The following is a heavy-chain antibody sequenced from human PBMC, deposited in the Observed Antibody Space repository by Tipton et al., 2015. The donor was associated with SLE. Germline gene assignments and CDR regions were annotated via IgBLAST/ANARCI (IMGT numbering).Heavy chain of an antibody. J-gene: IGHJ5*02. V-gene: IGHV5-51*03. CDR1: GYSFTSYW. CDR2: IYPGDSDT. Sequence: QLVQSGAEVKKPGESLKISCKGSGYSFTSYWIGWVRQMPGKGLEWMGIIYPGDSDTRYSPSFQGQVTISADKSISTAYLQWSSLKASDTAMYYCTKSRWSLAATDESWGQGALVSVSS. CDR3: TKSRWSLAATDES. D-gene: IGHD6-25*01.